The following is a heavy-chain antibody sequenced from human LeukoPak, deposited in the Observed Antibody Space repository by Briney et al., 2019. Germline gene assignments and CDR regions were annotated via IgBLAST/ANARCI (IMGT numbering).Heavy chain of an antibody. V-gene: IGHV3-23*01. CDR3: ASQTARGGEFF. D-gene: IGHD2-21*01. Sequence: GGSLRLSCAASGFTFSSYAMSWVRQAPGKGLEWVSAISGSGGSTYYADSVKGRFTISRDNSKNTLYLQMNSLRAEDTAVYYCASQTARGGEFFWGQGTLVTVSS. CDR2: ISGSGGST. J-gene: IGHJ4*02. CDR1: GFTFSSYA.